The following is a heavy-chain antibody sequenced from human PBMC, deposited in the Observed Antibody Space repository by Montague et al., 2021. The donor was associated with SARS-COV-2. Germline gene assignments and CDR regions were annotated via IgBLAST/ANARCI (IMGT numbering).Heavy chain of an antibody. D-gene: IGHD3-3*01. CDR2: IYTSGST. V-gene: IGHV4-61*02. CDR1: GGSISSGSYY. CDR3: ARILGTYYDFWSGERAIDAFDI. J-gene: IGHJ3*02. Sequence: TLSLTCTVSGGSISSGSYYWSWIRQPVGKGLEWIGRIYTSGSTNYNPSLKSRVTISVDTSKNQFSLKLSSVTAADTAVYYCARILGTYYDFWSGERAIDAFDIWGQGTMVTVSS.